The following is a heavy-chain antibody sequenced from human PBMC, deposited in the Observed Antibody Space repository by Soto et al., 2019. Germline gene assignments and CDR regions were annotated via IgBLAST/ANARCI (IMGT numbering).Heavy chain of an antibody. CDR1: GFTFSSYA. D-gene: IGHD6-19*01. J-gene: IGHJ4*02. Sequence: GGSLRLSCAASGFTFSSYAMSWVRQAPGKGLEWVSAISGSGGSTYYADSVKGRFTISRDNSKNTLYLQMNSLRAEDTAVYYCAKDSPISGSGWYYFDYWGQGTLVTVSS. V-gene: IGHV3-23*01. CDR2: ISGSGGST. CDR3: AKDSPISGSGWYYFDY.